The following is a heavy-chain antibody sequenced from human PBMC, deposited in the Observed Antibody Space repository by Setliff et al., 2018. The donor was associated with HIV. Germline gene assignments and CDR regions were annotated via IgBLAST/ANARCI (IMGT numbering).Heavy chain of an antibody. CDR2: ISGGGGGT. CDR1: GVSFNNYA. CDR3: TRGQRLTIFGVVIRRDWFDP. Sequence: GGSLRLSCAASGVSFNNYAMSWVRQAPGKGLEWVSAISGGGGGTNYADSVRGRFTISRDNSNNTLYLHMNNLRADDTAVNYRTRGQRLTIFGVVIRRDWFDPWGQGTLVTVSS. V-gene: IGHV3-23*01. J-gene: IGHJ5*02. D-gene: IGHD3-3*01.